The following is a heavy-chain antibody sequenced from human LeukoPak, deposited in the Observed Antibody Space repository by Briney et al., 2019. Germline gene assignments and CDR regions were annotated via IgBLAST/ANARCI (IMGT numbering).Heavy chain of an antibody. CDR2: ISSSSGHT. J-gene: IGHJ4*02. D-gene: IGHD3-10*01. CDR1: GXSFSDYS. CDR3: ASTGSGSYYIRY. V-gene: IGHV3-11*03. Sequence: GGSLRLSCAASGXSFSDYSMSWIRQAPGKGLEWVSYISSSSGHTNYADSVKGRFTISRDNAKNSLYLQMNSLRAEDTAVYYCASTGSGSYYIRYWGQGTLVTVSS.